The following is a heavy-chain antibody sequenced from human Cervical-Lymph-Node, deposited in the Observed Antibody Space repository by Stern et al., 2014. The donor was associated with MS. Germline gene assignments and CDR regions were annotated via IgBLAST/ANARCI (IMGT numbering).Heavy chain of an antibody. D-gene: IGHD2-15*01. Sequence: EVQLVESGGGLVQPGGSLRLSCAASGFTFSSYAMSWVRQAPGKGLEWVSAISGSGGSTYYADPVKGRFTISRDNSKNTLYLQMNSLRAEDTAVYYCAKSQRTYCSGGSCYYYWGQGTLVTVSS. CDR2: ISGSGGST. CDR1: GFTFSSYA. V-gene: IGHV3-23*04. CDR3: AKSQRTYCSGGSCYYY. J-gene: IGHJ4*02.